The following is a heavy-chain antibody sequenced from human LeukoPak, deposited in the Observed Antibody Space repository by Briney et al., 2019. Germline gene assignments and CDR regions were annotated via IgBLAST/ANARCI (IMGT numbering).Heavy chain of an antibody. CDR1: GGTFSSYA. J-gene: IGHJ4*02. Sequence: ASVKVSCKASGGTFSSYAISWVRQAPGQGLEWMGRIIRIFGTANYAQKFQGRVTITTDESTSTAYMELSSLRSEDTAVYYCARDLFPQYCSGGSCYSSSGYYFDYWGQGTLVTVSS. CDR3: ARDLFPQYCSGGSCYSSSGYYFDY. CDR2: IIRIFGTA. D-gene: IGHD2-15*01. V-gene: IGHV1-69*05.